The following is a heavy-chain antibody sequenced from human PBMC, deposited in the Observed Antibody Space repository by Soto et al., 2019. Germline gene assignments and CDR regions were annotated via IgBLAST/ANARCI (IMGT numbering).Heavy chain of an antibody. J-gene: IGHJ4*02. D-gene: IGHD2-2*01. Sequence: QVQLVQSGAEVKTPGASVKVSCEASGYTFSKYGFSWVRQAPGPGLEWMGWVSGLNGNTNYAESFQGRVTMTTDTSTSTMELRSLTSDDTAMYFCARDGSLPGAMGGSDFWGQGTLVTVSS. CDR1: GYTFSKYG. CDR2: VSGLNGNT. V-gene: IGHV1-18*01. CDR3: ARDGSLPGAMGGSDF.